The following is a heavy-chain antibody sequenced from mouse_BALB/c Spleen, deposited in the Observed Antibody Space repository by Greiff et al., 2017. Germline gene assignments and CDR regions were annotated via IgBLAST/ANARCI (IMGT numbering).Heavy chain of an antibody. V-gene: IGHV3-6*02. CDR1: GYSITSGYY. D-gene: IGHD2-1*01. Sequence: EVKLMESGPGLVKPSQSLSLTCSVTGYSITSGYYWNWIRQFPGNKLEWMGYISYDGSNNYNPSLKNRISITRDTSKNQFFLKLNSVTTEDTATYYCAREGSLYSFDYWGQGTTLTVSS. CDR3: AREGSLYSFDY. CDR2: ISYDGSN. J-gene: IGHJ2*01.